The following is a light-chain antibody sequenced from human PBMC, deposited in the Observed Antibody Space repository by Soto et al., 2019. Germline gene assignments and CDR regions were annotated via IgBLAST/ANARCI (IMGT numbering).Light chain of an antibody. J-gene: IGLJ1*01. Sequence: QSAMTQSPSASGTPGQRVTISCSGSSSNIGSNTVNWYQQLPGTAPKLLIYSNDQRPSGVPDRFSASKSGTSASLAISGLQSEDEADYYCAAWDDSLNGYVFGNGTKVTVL. CDR3: AAWDDSLNGYV. CDR2: SND. V-gene: IGLV1-44*01. CDR1: SSNIGSNT.